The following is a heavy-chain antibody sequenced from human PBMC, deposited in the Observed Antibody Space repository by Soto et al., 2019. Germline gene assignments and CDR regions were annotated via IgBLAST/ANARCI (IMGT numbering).Heavy chain of an antibody. CDR1: GYTFSTYG. V-gene: IGHV1-18*01. Sequence: ASVKVSCKASGYTFSTYGITWVRQAPGQGLDWMGWINPFKGDTNSAARFQDRVTMTTDTSTRTAYMELRSLRSDDTAVYYCARVKVPAAILGAFDLWGKGTLVTVSS. CDR3: ARVKVPAAILGAFDL. D-gene: IGHD2-2*02. CDR2: INPFKGDT. J-gene: IGHJ3*01.